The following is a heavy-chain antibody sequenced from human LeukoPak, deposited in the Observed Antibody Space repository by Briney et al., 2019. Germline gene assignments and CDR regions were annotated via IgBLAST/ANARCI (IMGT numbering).Heavy chain of an antibody. CDR3: ARGGGDVYNVFDY. J-gene: IGHJ4*02. CDR1: GGSISSGGYY. D-gene: IGHD5-24*01. CDR2: IYYSGST. V-gene: IGHV4-31*03. Sequence: SHTLSLTCTVSGGSISSGGYYWSWIRQHPGKGLEWIGYIYYSGSTYYNPSLKSRVTISVDTSKNQFSLKLSSVSAADTAVYYCARGGGDVYNVFDYWGQGTLVTVSS.